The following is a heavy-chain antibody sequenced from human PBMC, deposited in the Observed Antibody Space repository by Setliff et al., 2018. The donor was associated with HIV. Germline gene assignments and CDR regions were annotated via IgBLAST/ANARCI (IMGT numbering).Heavy chain of an antibody. Sequence: SETLSLTCAVYGGSFSGYHWSWNRQSPGEGLGWIGEIDHSGSTDDNPSLKSRVSISVDTSKNQFSLRLGSVGAADTAGYYCARGHPIVPTGLVSFYFDHWGQGTLVTVSS. CDR3: ARGHPIVPTGLVSFYFDH. CDR1: GGSFSGYH. CDR2: IDHSGST. J-gene: IGHJ4*02. V-gene: IGHV4-34*01. D-gene: IGHD2-2*01.